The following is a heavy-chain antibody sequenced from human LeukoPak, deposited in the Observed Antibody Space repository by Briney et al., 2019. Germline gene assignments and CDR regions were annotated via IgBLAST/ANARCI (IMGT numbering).Heavy chain of an antibody. D-gene: IGHD3-22*01. V-gene: IGHV1-2*02. Sequence: PQASVKVSCKASGYTFTGYYMHWVRQAPGQGLEWMGWINPNSGGTNYAQKFQGRVTMTRDTSISTAYMELSRLRSDDTAVYYCAKWGPLWDSSGYYRSPFDYWGQGTLVTVSS. J-gene: IGHJ4*02. CDR2: INPNSGGT. CDR1: GYTFTGYY. CDR3: AKWGPLWDSSGYYRSPFDY.